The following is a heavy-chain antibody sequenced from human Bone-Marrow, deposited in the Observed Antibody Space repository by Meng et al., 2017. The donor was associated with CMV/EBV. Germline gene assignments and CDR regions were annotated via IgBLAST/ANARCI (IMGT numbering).Heavy chain of an antibody. CDR3: ARPITGGDALDI. Sequence: GGSLRLSCAASGFTFHDYGISWVRQAPGKGLEWVSGINWNGDNTGYADSVKGRFTISRDNAKNSLYLQMNSLRAEDTALYYCARPITGGDALDIWGQGTMVTGSS. J-gene: IGHJ3*02. CDR2: INWNGDNT. CDR1: GFTFHDYG. V-gene: IGHV3-20*04. D-gene: IGHD7-27*01.